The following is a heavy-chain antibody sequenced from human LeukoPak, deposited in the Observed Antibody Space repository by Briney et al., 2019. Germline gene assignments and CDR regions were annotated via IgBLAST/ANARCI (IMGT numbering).Heavy chain of an antibody. Sequence: ASVTVSCKASGYTFTGYYMHWVRQAPGQGLEWMGWINPNSGGTNYAQKFQGWVTITRDTSISTAYMELSRLRSDDTAVYYCARVLRYFDWPDYWGQGTLVTVSS. J-gene: IGHJ4*02. D-gene: IGHD3-9*01. V-gene: IGHV1-2*04. CDR3: ARVLRYFDWPDY. CDR2: INPNSGGT. CDR1: GYTFTGYY.